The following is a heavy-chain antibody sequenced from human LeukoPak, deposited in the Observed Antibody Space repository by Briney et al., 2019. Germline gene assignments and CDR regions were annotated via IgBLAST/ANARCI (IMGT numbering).Heavy chain of an antibody. V-gene: IGHV1-2*02. J-gene: IGHJ4*02. Sequence: GASVKVSCKASGYTFTDHYIQWVRQAPGQGLEWMGWINPNSGGTNYAQKFQGRVTMTRDTSISTAYMELSRLRSDDMAVYYCAVYYYGSGSYPYFDYWGQGTLVTVSS. D-gene: IGHD3-10*01. CDR2: INPNSGGT. CDR3: AVYYYGSGSYPYFDY. CDR1: GYTFTDHY.